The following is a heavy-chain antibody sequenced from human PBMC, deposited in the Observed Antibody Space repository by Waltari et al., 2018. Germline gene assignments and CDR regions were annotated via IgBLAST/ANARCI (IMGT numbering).Heavy chain of an antibody. D-gene: IGHD2-2*03. J-gene: IGHJ4*02. CDR1: GYSINSGYY. V-gene: IGHV4-38-2*01. CDR2: IYHDGST. CDR3: TRQVLGYCTSAPCRRFDS. Sequence: QVQLQESGPGLLKPSETLSLTCGVSGYSINSGYYWGWIRQPPGKGLEWIGTIYHDGSTFYNPSLKSRLTMSMDTSKNEFSLKLSSVTAADTAVYYCTRQVLGYCTSAPCRRFDSWGQGTLVTVSS.